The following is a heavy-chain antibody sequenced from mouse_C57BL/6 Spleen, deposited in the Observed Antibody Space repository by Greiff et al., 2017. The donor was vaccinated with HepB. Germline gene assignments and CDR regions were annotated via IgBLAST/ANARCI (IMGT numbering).Heavy chain of an antibody. CDR1: GYAFSSYW. CDR2: IYTGDGDT. J-gene: IGHJ2*01. Sequence: LQESGAELVKPGASVKISCKASGYAFSSYWMNWVKQRPGKGLEWIGQIYTGDGDTNSNGKFKGKATLTADKSSSTAYMQLSSLTSEDSAVYFWARAFYDYDVRGYFDYWGQGTTLTVSS. CDR3: ARAFYDYDVRGYFDY. V-gene: IGHV1-80*01. D-gene: IGHD2-4*01.